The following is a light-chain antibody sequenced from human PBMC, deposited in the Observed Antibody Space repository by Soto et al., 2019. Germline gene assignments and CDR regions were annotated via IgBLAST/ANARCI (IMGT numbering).Light chain of an antibody. J-gene: IGKJ1*01. CDR3: LQHSNYPWT. Sequence: AIQMTQSPSSLSASVGDRVTITCRARQDISYGLSWYQQKPGKAPKLLIYAASSLQRGVPSRFSGSGSGTDFTLTIRSLQPEDVATYSCLQHSNYPWTFGQGTKVDIK. CDR1: QDISYG. V-gene: IGKV1-6*01. CDR2: AAS.